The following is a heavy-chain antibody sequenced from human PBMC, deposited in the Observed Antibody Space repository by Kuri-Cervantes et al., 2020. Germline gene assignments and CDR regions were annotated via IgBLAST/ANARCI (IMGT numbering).Heavy chain of an antibody. Sequence: GESLKISCAVSGFTFSSYGMHWVRQAPGKGLEWVAFIRYDGSNKYYADSVKGRFTISRDNSKSTLYLQMNSLRAEDTAVYYCAKGYDSSGYYYGRDAFDIWGQGTMVTVSS. D-gene: IGHD3-22*01. V-gene: IGHV3-30*02. J-gene: IGHJ3*02. CDR2: IRYDGSNK. CDR3: AKGYDSSGYYYGRDAFDI. CDR1: GFTFSSYG.